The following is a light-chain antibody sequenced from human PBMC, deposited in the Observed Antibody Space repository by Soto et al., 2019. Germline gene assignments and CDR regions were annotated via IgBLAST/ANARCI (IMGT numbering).Light chain of an antibody. CDR1: QSVSTY. CDR3: QQRSNWPLT. CDR2: DAS. Sequence: EIVLTQSPATLSLSPGERATLSCRASQSVSTYLAWYQQKPGQAPRLLIYDASNRATGIPARFSGSGSGTDFTLTIINLETEDFAVYYCQQRSNWPLTFGGGTKVEIK. V-gene: IGKV3-11*01. J-gene: IGKJ4*01.